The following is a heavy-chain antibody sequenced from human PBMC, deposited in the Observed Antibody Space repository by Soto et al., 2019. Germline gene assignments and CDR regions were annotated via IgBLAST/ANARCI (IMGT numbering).Heavy chain of an antibody. CDR3: ARYPSWVTGTTSPPFDP. D-gene: IGHD1-7*01. J-gene: IGHJ5*02. CDR1: GGTFSSYA. V-gene: IGHV1-69*13. CDR2: IIPIFGTA. Sequence: ASVKVSCKASGGTFSSYAISWVRQAPGQGLEWMGGIIPIFGTANYAQKFQGRVTITADGSTSTAYMELSSLRSEDTAVYYCARYPSWVTGTTSPPFDPRGQGTLVTXSS.